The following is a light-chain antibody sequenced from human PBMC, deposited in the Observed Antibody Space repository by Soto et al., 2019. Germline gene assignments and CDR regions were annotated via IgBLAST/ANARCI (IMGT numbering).Light chain of an antibody. CDR2: EGS. CDR3: SSYTISSVI. V-gene: IGLV2-14*02. CDR1: SSDVGSYNL. Sequence: QSALTQPASVSGSPGQSITISCTGTSSDVGSYNLVSWYQQHPGKAPKLMIYEGSKRPSGVSNRFSGSKSGNTASLTISGLQAEDEADYYCSSYTISSVIFGGGTKLTVL. J-gene: IGLJ2*01.